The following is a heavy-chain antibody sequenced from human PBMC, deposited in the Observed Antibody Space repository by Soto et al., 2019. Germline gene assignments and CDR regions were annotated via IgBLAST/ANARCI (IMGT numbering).Heavy chain of an antibody. J-gene: IGHJ4*02. D-gene: IGHD7-27*01. V-gene: IGHV1-8*01. CDR2: MNPNNGNT. Sequence: QVQLVQSGAEVKKPGASVKVSCKTSGYTFTSYDINWVRQAAGQGLEWMGWMNPNNGNTGYAQKFQGRVTMTRDTSISTAYLELSSLRSEDTAVYYCAKSPAKTGDFEFWGQGSLVTVSS. CDR3: AKSPAKTGDFEF. CDR1: GYTFTSYD.